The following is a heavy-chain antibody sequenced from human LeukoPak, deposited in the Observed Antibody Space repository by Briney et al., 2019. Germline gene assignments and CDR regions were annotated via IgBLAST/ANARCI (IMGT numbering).Heavy chain of an antibody. CDR3: ARDVRDCSSTSCYVVSGAFDI. CDR2: INPSGGST. D-gene: IGHD2-2*01. J-gene: IGHJ3*02. V-gene: IGHV1-46*01. Sequence: ASVKVSCKASGYTFTSYYMHWVRQAPGQGLEWMGIINPSGGSTSYAQKFQGRVTMTRDTSTSTVYMELSSLRSGDTAVYYCARDVRDCSSTSCYVVSGAFDIWGQGTMVTVSS. CDR1: GYTFTSYY.